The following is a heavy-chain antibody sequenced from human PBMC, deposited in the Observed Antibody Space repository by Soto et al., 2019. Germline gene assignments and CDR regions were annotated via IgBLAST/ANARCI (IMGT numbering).Heavy chain of an antibody. J-gene: IGHJ6*03. D-gene: IGHD3-3*01. V-gene: IGHV4-34*01. CDR2: INHSGST. Sequence: SETLSLTCAVYGGSFSGYYWSWIRQPPGKGLEWIGEINHSGSTNYNPSLKSRVTISVDTSKNQFSLKLSSVTAADTAVYYCARVHVLRFLEWHPLYYYYYMDVWGKGTTVTVSS. CDR1: GGSFSGYY. CDR3: ARVHVLRFLEWHPLYYYYYMDV.